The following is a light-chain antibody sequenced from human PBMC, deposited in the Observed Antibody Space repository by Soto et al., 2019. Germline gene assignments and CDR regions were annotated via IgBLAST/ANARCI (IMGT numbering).Light chain of an antibody. J-gene: IGKJ1*01. CDR1: QSVTNSF. CDR2: GAS. Sequence: ESVLAQSPGTLSLSPGERATLSCRASQSVTNSFLAWYQQKPGQAPRLLIYGASRRATGIPDRFTGSGSGTDFTLTISSLEPEDFAVYYCQQYVSSPWAFGQGTKVEI. V-gene: IGKV3-20*01. CDR3: QQYVSSPWA.